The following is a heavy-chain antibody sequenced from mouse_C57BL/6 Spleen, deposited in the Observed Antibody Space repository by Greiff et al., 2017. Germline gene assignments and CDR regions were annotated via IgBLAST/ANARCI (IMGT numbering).Heavy chain of an antibody. CDR3: ARGGPTGFAY. J-gene: IGHJ3*01. CDR2: INYDGSST. CDR1: GFTFSDYY. V-gene: IGHV5-16*01. Sequence: EVKLMESEGGLVQPGSSMKLSCTASGFTFSDYYMAWVRQVPEKGLEWVANINYDGSSTYYLDSLKSRFIISRDNAKNILYLQMSSLKSEDTATYYCARGGPTGFAYWGQGTLVTVSA. D-gene: IGHD1-1*01.